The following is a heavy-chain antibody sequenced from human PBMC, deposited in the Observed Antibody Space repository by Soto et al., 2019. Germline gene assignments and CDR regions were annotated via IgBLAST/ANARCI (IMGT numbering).Heavy chain of an antibody. Sequence: SVKVSCKASGGTFSSYAISWVRQAPGQGLEWMGGIIPIFGTANYAQKFQGRVTITADESTSTAYMELSSLRSEDTAVYYCARGGYYYDSSDNWFDPWGQGTLVTVSS. CDR2: IIPIFGTA. CDR3: ARGGYYYDSSDNWFDP. V-gene: IGHV1-69*13. CDR1: GGTFSSYA. D-gene: IGHD3-22*01. J-gene: IGHJ5*02.